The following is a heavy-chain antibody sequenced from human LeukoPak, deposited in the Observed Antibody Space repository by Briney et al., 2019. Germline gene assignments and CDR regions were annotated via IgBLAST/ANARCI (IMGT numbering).Heavy chain of an antibody. CDR2: ISYDGSNK. Sequence: GGSLRLSCAASGFTFSSYGMHWARQAPGKGLEWVAVISYDGSNKYYADSVKGRFTISRDNSKNTLYLQMNSLRAEDTAVYYCAKVARGCGGSCQDETDYWGQGTLVTVSS. CDR3: AKVARGCGGSCQDETDY. V-gene: IGHV3-30*18. D-gene: IGHD2-15*01. J-gene: IGHJ4*02. CDR1: GFTFSSYG.